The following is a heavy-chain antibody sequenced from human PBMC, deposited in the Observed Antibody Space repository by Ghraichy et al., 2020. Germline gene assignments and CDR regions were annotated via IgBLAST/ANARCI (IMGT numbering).Heavy chain of an antibody. D-gene: IGHD1-26*01. CDR3: AKEGKAWELRYLQH. J-gene: IGHJ1*01. CDR1: GFTFSSYA. Sequence: GGSLRLSCAASGFTFSSYAMSWVRQAPGKGMEWVSAISGSGGSTYYADSVKGRFTISRDNSKNTLYLQMNRLRAEDTDVYYCAKEGKAWELRYLQHGGQGTLVTITP. V-gene: IGHV3-23*01. CDR2: ISGSGGST.